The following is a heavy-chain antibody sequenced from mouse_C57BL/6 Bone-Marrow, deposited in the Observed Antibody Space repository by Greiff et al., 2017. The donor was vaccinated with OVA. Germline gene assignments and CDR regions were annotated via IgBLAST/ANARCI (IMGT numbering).Heavy chain of an antibody. J-gene: IGHJ1*03. CDR1: GFTFSSYA. CDR2: ISSGGDYI. V-gene: IGHV5-9-1*02. CDR3: TRDRSPLYYYGSSYWYFDV. D-gene: IGHD1-1*01. Sequence: EVQLVESGEGLVKPGGSLKLSCAASGFTFSSYAMSWVRQTPEKRLEWVAYISSGGDYIYYADTVKGRFTISRDNARNTLYLQMSSLKSKDTAMYYCTRDRSPLYYYGSSYWYFDVWGTGTTVTVSS.